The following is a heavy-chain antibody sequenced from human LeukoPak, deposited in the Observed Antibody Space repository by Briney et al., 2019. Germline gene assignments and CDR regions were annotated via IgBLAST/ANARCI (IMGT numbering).Heavy chain of an antibody. CDR3: ARKDGYNYGTHYMDV. V-gene: IGHV4-39*01. Sequence: PSETLSLTCTVSGGSISSSSYYWGWIRQPPGKGLEWIGSIYYSGSTYYNPSLKSRVTISVDTSKNQFSLKLSSVTAADTAVYYCARKDGYNYGTHYMDVWGKGTTVTVSS. D-gene: IGHD5-24*01. CDR2: IYYSGST. J-gene: IGHJ6*03. CDR1: GGSISSSSYY.